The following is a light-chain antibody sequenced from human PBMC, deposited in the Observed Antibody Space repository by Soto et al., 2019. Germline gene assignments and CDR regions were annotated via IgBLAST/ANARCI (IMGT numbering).Light chain of an antibody. CDR3: PAWDDSLKGYV. V-gene: IGLV1-36*01. CDR2: YDD. J-gene: IGLJ1*01. Sequence: LLTHPPPLSEPPRQRAPIPCSGSTSNIGNNAVNWYQQLPGKAPKLLIYYDDLLPSGVSDRFSGSKSGTSASLAISGLQSDDEADYYCPAWDDSLKGYVFGNGTKGTVL. CDR1: TSNIGNNA.